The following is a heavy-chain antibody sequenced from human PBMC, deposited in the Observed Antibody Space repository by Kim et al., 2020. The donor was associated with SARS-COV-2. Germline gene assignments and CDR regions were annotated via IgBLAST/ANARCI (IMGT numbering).Heavy chain of an antibody. CDR1: GYTFTSFS. J-gene: IGHJ4*02. Sequence: ASVKVSCKASGYTFTSFSMNWVRQAPGQGLEWMGWINTNTGNPTYAQGFTGRFVFSLDTSDSTAYLQISSLKAEDTAVYYCARGPPSFSIGGRDYRGQGTLVTLSS. V-gene: IGHV7-4-1*02. D-gene: IGHD3-3*02. CDR3: ARGPPSFSIGGRDY. CDR2: INTNTGNP.